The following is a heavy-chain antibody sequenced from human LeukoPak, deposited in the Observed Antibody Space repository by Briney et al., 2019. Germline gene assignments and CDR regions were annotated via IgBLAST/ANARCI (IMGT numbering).Heavy chain of an antibody. J-gene: IGHJ4*02. CDR3: ARHGNHYGSGSYPYYFDY. CDR2: IGSSGFTI. D-gene: IGHD3-10*01. CDR1: GFTFSSYE. Sequence: PGGSLRLSCAASGFTFSSYEMNWVRQAPGKGLEWVSYIGSSGFTIYYADSVTGRFTISRDNAKNSLYLQMSGLRAEDTAVYYYARHGNHYGSGSYPYYFDYWGQGTLVTVSS. V-gene: IGHV3-48*03.